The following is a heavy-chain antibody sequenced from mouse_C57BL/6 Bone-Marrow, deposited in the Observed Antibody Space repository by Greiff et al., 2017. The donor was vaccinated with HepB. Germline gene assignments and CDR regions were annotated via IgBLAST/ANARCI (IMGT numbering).Heavy chain of an antibody. CDR3: ARSTLITTIDY. J-gene: IGHJ2*01. CDR1: GYTFTGYW. CDR2: ILPGRGST. D-gene: IGHD1-1*01. Sequence: QVQLQQSGAELMKPWASVKLSCKATGYTFTGYWIEWVKQRPGHGLEWIGEILPGRGSTNYNEKFKGQATFTADTSSNADYMQLSSLTTDDSGIYYCARSTLITTIDYWGQGTTPTVSS. V-gene: IGHV1-9*01.